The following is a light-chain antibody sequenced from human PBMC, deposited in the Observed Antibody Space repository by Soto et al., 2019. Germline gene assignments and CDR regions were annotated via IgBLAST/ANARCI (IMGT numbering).Light chain of an antibody. V-gene: IGKV3-20*01. CDR2: GAS. Sequence: EIVLTQSPGTLSLSPGERATLSCRASQSVDSRFLAWYQQKRGQAPSVLMYGASIRATGIPDRFSGSGSGTDFTLSIRRLEPEDFAVYYCQQYDSSRTFGQGTKVEMK. CDR3: QQYDSSRT. CDR1: QSVDSRF. J-gene: IGKJ1*01.